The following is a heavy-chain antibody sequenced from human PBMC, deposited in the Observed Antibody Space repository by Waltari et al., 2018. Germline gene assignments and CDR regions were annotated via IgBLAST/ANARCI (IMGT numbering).Heavy chain of an antibody. D-gene: IGHD3-10*01. CDR3: ARYGSGSSDAFDI. Sequence: QLQLQESGSGLVKPSQTLSLTCAVPGGSISSGGYSWSWIRHPPGKGLEWIGYIDHSGSTYYNPTLKSRVTISVDRSKNQFSLKLSSVTAADTAVYYCARYGSGSSDAFDIWGQGTMVTVSS. CDR2: IDHSGST. V-gene: IGHV4-30-2*01. CDR1: GGSISSGGYS. J-gene: IGHJ3*02.